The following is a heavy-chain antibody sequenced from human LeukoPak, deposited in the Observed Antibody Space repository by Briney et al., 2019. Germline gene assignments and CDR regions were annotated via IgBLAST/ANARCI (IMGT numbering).Heavy chain of an antibody. CDR3: AKSVSEYSAYDLFDY. Sequence: GRSLRLSWAAAAPFPIMDCTGCDSQAPGKGLEWVAVISYDGSNKYYADSVKGRFTISRDNSTNTLYLQMNSLRSEDTAVYYCAKSVSEYSAYDLFDYWGQGTLVTVSS. CDR1: APFPIM. CDR2: ISYDGSNK. D-gene: IGHD5-12*01. J-gene: IGHJ4*02. V-gene: IGHV3-30*18.